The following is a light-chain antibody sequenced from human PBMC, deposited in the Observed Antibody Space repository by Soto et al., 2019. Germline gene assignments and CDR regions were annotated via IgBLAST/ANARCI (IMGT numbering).Light chain of an antibody. V-gene: IGLV1-40*01. CDR2: GNS. Sequence: QSVLTQPPSVSGAPGQRVTISCTGSSSNIGAGYDVHWYQQLPGTAPKLLIYGNSNRPSGVPDRFSGSKSGTSASLAITGLQAEDEADYYCQSHDSSLSVSHVVFGGGTKLTVL. CDR1: SSNIGAGYD. CDR3: QSHDSSLSVSHVV. J-gene: IGLJ2*01.